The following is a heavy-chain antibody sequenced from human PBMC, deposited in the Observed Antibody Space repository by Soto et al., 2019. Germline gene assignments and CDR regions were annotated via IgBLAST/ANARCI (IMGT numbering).Heavy chain of an antibody. V-gene: IGHV4-30-4*08. Sequence: SETLSLTCTVSGDSISRGDYYWSWIRQVPGKGLEWIGHIRYSGNTYYNPSLKGRVTISVDTSKNQFSLKLSSVTAADTALYYCARDLGHCSSISCFFDYWGQGTLVTVSS. D-gene: IGHD2-2*01. CDR1: GDSISRGDYY. J-gene: IGHJ4*02. CDR3: ARDLGHCSSISCFFDY. CDR2: IRYSGNT.